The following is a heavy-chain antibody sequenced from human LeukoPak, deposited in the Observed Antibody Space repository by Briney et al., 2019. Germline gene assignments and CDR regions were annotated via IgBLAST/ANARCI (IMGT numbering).Heavy chain of an antibody. D-gene: IGHD5/OR15-5a*01. J-gene: IGHJ4*02. Sequence: GGSLRLSCTASEFTFSSNAMSWVRQAPGKGLEWVSTISASGGSTYYADSVKGRFTISRDNSKNTLYLQMNSLRADDTAVYYCAKDSVYDYDFDYWGQGTLVTVSS. CDR3: AKDSVYDYDFDY. CDR2: ISASGGST. CDR1: EFTFSSNA. V-gene: IGHV3-23*01.